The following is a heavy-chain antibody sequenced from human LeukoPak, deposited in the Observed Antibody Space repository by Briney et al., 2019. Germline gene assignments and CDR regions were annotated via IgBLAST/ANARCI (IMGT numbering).Heavy chain of an antibody. V-gene: IGHV1-2*02. CDR3: ARVVEVATITFDDY. D-gene: IGHD5-12*01. CDR1: GYTFTGYY. Sequence: ASVKVSCKASGYTFTGYYMRWVRQAPGQGLEWMGWINPNSGGTNYAQKFQGRVTMTRDTSISTAYMELSRLRSDDTAVYYCARVVEVATITFDDYWGQGTLVTVSS. J-gene: IGHJ4*02. CDR2: INPNSGGT.